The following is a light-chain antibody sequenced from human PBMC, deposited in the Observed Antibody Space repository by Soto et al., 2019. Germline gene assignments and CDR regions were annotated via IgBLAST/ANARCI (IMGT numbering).Light chain of an antibody. CDR1: QSVSSN. J-gene: IGKJ1*01. CDR2: GAS. V-gene: IGKV3-15*01. Sequence: EIVMTQSPATLSVSPGERATLSCRASQSVSSNLAWYQQKPGQAPRHLIYGASTRATGIPARFSGSGSGTEFTLTISSLQSEDFAVYYCQQYNNWPHWTFGQGTKVEIK. CDR3: QQYNNWPHWT.